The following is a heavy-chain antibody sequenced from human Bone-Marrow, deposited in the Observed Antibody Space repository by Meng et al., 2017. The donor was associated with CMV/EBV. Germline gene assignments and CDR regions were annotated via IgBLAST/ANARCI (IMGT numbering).Heavy chain of an antibody. CDR1: GFTFSSYA. Sequence: GESLKISCAVSGFTFSSYAMSCVRQAPGKGLEWVSAISGSGGSTYYADSVKGRFTISRDNSKNRLYLQMNSLRAEDTAVYDCARNSGYAYYYYYGTDVWGQGTTVTVSS. CDR3: ARNSGYAYYYYYGTDV. D-gene: IGHD5-12*01. CDR2: ISGSGGST. V-gene: IGHV3-23*01. J-gene: IGHJ6*02.